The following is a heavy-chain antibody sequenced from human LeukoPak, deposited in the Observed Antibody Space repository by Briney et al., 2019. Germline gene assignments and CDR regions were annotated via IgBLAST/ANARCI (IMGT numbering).Heavy chain of an antibody. D-gene: IGHD4-17*01. J-gene: IGHJ4*02. Sequence: SETLSLTCTVSGGSISSYYWSWIRQPPGKGLEWIGYIYYSGSTYYNPSLKGRVTISVDTSKNQFSLKLSSVTAADTAVYYCARGAGFYGDFYFDYWGQGTLVTVSS. CDR1: GGSISSYY. CDR2: IYYSGST. CDR3: ARGAGFYGDFYFDY. V-gene: IGHV4-59*12.